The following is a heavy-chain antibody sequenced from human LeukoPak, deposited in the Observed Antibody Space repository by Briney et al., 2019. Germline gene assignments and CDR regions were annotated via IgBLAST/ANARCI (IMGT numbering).Heavy chain of an antibody. D-gene: IGHD6-19*01. V-gene: IGHV4-39*01. CDR1: GGSISSSRNY. CDR3: ATGGGIAVAHA. CDR2: IYHSGTT. J-gene: IGHJ4*02. Sequence: PSETLSLTCTVSGGSISSSRNYWGWIRQPPGKGLEWIASIYHSGTTYYNPSLKSRVTIFVHPSDNQFSLKLSSVTAADTAAYYCATGGGIAVAHAWGQGIVVTVSS.